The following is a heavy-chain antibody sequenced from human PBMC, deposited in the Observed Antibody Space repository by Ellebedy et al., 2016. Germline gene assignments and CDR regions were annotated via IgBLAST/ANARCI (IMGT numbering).Heavy chain of an antibody. J-gene: IGHJ6*03. D-gene: IGHD3-22*01. CDR1: GFTFSVYW. CDR2: IRHDGNSK. Sequence: GESLKISCAASGFTFSVYWMSWVRQAPGKGLEWVANIRHDGNSKNYVDSVKGRFTISRDNAENSLYLQMNSLRAEDTAVYYCASGRRIKMIIAVPGMDVWGKGTTVTVSS. V-gene: IGHV3-7*05. CDR3: ASGRRIKMIIAVPGMDV.